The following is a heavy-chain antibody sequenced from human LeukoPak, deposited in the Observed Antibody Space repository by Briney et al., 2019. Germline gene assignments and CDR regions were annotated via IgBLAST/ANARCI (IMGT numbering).Heavy chain of an antibody. Sequence: PGGSLRLSFAASGFTFISYSMNWVRQAPGKELEWVSSISSSSSYIYYADSVKGRFTISRDNAKNSLYLQMNSLRAEDTAVYYCARDHWDAFDIWGQGTMVTVSS. CDR3: ARDHWDAFDI. J-gene: IGHJ3*02. V-gene: IGHV3-21*01. D-gene: IGHD1-1*01. CDR2: ISSSSSYI. CDR1: GFTFISYS.